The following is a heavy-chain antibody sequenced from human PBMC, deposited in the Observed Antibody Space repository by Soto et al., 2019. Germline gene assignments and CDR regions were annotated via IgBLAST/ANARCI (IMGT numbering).Heavy chain of an antibody. CDR2: IWYDGSNK. CDR1: GFTFSSYG. CDR3: ASLAGGIAAAGSDAFDI. J-gene: IGHJ3*02. D-gene: IGHD6-13*01. V-gene: IGHV3-33*01. Sequence: GGSLRLSCAASGFTFSSYGMHWVRQAPGKGLEWVAVIWYDGSNKYYADSVKGRFTISRDNSKNTLYLQMNSLRAEDTAVYYCASLAGGIAAAGSDAFDIWGLGTMVTVSS.